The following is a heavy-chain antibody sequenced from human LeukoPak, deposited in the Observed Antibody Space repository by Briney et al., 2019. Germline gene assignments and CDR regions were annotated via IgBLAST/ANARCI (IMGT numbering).Heavy chain of an antibody. CDR2: IHYSGST. CDR3: ARDGGIVVVAATHYYGMDV. D-gene: IGHD2-15*01. Sequence: PSETLSLTCTVSGGSINSYYWSWIRQPPGKGLDWIGYIHYSGSTKYDPSLKSRVTISVDTSKNQFSLKLNSVTAADTAVYFCARDGGIVVVAATHYYGMDVWGQGTTVTVSS. J-gene: IGHJ6*02. CDR1: GGSINSYY. V-gene: IGHV4-59*01.